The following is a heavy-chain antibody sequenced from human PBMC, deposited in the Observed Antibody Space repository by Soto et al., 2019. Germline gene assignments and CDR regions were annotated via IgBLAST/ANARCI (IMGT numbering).Heavy chain of an antibody. V-gene: IGHV3-23*01. CDR2: ISGGGGTA. D-gene: IGHD2-2*02. J-gene: IGHJ5*02. Sequence: GSLRLSCVASGFTFSSYAMSWVRQAPGKGLEWVSAISGGGGTAYYADSVKGRFTISRDNSKNTLYLQMTSLRAEDTAVYYCAKLDRSSTTCYTGGSWFDPWGQGTLVTVSS. CDR3: AKLDRSSTTCYTGGSWFDP. CDR1: GFTFSSYA.